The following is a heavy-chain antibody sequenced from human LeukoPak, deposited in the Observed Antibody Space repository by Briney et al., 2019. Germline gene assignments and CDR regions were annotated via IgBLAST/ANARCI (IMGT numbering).Heavy chain of an antibody. Sequence: PGGSLRLSCAASGFTFSSYGMHWVRQAPGKGLEWVAFIRYDGSNKYYADSVKGRFTISRDNSKNTLYLQMNSLRAEDTAVYYCARDPLTYYYDSSGYPAYWGQGTLVTVSS. CDR1: GFTFSSYG. V-gene: IGHV3-30*02. CDR3: ARDPLTYYYDSSGYPAY. J-gene: IGHJ4*02. D-gene: IGHD3-22*01. CDR2: IRYDGSNK.